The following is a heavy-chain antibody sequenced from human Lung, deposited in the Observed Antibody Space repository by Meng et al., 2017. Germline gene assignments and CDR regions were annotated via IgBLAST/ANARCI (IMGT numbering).Heavy chain of an antibody. Sequence: VLRCGGEVQEPGAALKVSCQDWGYTCPDSWVRWVRRAPGQGLEWMGRINPKSGDTHYAQRCQGRVTMTGDTSISTAYMELSGLRSDDTAMYYCARDEDISAAGKLFGDYWGQGTLVTVSS. CDR2: INPKSGDT. D-gene: IGHD6-13*01. CDR3: ARDEDISAAGKLFGDY. V-gene: IGHV1-2*06. CDR1: GYTCPDSW. J-gene: IGHJ4*02.